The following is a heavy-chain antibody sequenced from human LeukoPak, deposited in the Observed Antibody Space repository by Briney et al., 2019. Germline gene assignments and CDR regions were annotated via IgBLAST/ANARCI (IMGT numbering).Heavy chain of an antibody. CDR3: AKGGPTGDLRSPGRDW. CDR2: ISASGGST. Sequence: GGSLRLSCAVSGFTFSSYAMSWVRQAPGKGLEWVSGISASGGSTYYADSMKGRFTISRDNSKNTLFLQMNSLRAEDTAVYYCAKGGPTGDLRSPGRDWWGQGALVTVSS. V-gene: IGHV3-23*01. J-gene: IGHJ4*02. D-gene: IGHD7-27*01. CDR1: GFTFSSYA.